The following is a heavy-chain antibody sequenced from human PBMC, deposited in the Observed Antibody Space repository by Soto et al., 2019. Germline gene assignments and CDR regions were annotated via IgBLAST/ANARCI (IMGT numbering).Heavy chain of an antibody. Sequence: EVQLLESGGGLVQPGGSLRLSCAASGFTFSSYAMSWVRQAPGKGLEWVSAISGSGGSTYYADSVKGRFTISRDNSNYSLYRQMSSVRAEDTAVCYCAKGGGEYDYVWGSFRFLSDSWGQGTLVTVSS. CDR2: ISGSGGST. J-gene: IGHJ4*02. D-gene: IGHD3-16*02. CDR3: AKGGGEYDYVWGSFRFLSDS. V-gene: IGHV3-23*01. CDR1: GFTFSSYA.